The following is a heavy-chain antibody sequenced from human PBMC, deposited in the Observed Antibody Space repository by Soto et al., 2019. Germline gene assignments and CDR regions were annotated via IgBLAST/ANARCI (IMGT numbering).Heavy chain of an antibody. Sequence: QVQLVESGGGVVQPGRSLRLSCAASGFTFSSYGMHWVRQAPGKGLEWVAVIWYDGSNKYYADSVKGRFTISRDNSKNTLYLQMNNLRAEDTAVYYCARPRSPSEYWGGYYFDYWGQGTLVTVSS. CDR3: ARPRSPSEYWGGYYFDY. CDR2: IWYDGSNK. CDR1: GFTFSSYG. J-gene: IGHJ4*02. D-gene: IGHD6-6*01. V-gene: IGHV3-33*01.